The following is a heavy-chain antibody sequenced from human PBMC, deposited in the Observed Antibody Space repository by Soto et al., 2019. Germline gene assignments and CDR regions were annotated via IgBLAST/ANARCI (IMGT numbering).Heavy chain of an antibody. Sequence: SVKVSCKASGITFRTTAVQWMRQARGQRLEWIGRIVVGTGSTTYAQIVQERIAITRDMSTNTAYMELSGLRPADTAIYYCARNPNDFGEYTVFDVWGHGTLVTVSS. D-gene: IGHD4-17*01. CDR3: ARNPNDFGEYTVFDV. CDR1: GITFRTTA. J-gene: IGHJ3*01. V-gene: IGHV1-58*01. CDR2: IVVGTGST.